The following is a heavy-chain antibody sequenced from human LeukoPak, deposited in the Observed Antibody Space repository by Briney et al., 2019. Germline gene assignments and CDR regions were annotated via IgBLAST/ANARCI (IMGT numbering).Heavy chain of an antibody. CDR2: IYYSGST. Sequence: PSETLSLTCTVSGGSISNKYWSWIRQPPGKGLEWIGYIYYSGSTNYNPSLKSRVTISVDTSKNQFSLKLSSVTAADTAVYYCARTRYYYNSRSYGAPYYFDYWGQGTLVTVSS. CDR3: ARTRYYYNSRSYGAPYYFDY. J-gene: IGHJ4*02. D-gene: IGHD3-10*01. CDR1: GGSISNKY. V-gene: IGHV4-59*08.